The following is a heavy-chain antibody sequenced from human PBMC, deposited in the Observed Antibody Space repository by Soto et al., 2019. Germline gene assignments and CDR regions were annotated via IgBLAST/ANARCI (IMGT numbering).Heavy chain of an antibody. Sequence: SETLSLTCTVSGGSISSGDYYWSWIRQPPGKGLEWIGYIYYSGSTYYNPSLKSRVTISVDTSKNQFSLKLSSVTAADTAVYYCAASYSSSSYYFDYWGQGTLVTVSS. CDR3: AASYSSSSYYFDY. CDR1: GGSISSGDYY. CDR2: IYYSGST. D-gene: IGHD6-6*01. J-gene: IGHJ4*02. V-gene: IGHV4-30-4*01.